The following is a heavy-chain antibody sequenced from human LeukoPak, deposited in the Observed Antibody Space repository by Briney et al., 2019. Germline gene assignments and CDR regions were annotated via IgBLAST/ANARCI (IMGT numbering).Heavy chain of an antibody. J-gene: IGHJ4*02. V-gene: IGHV3-33*01. CDR1: GFTFSSYG. CDR3: ARDESEWGCGYSGAFDY. CDR2: IWYDGSNK. D-gene: IGHD5-18*01. Sequence: GGSLRLSCAASGFTFSSYGMHWVRQAPGKGLEWVAVIWYDGSNKYYADSVKGRFTISRDNSKNTLYLQMNSLRAEDTAVYYCARDESEWGCGYSGAFDYWGQGTLVTVSS.